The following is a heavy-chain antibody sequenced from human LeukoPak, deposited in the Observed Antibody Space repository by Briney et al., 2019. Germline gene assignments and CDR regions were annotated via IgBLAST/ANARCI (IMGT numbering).Heavy chain of an antibody. Sequence: GGSLRLSCAASGFTVSSNYMTWVRQAPGKGLEWVGFIRSKAYGGTTEYAASVKGRFTISRAYLQMNSLKTEDTAVYYCTRDHRHYYDSSGYYYAIYYWGQGTLVTVSS. CDR1: GFTVSSNY. V-gene: IGHV3-49*04. J-gene: IGHJ4*02. CDR3: TRDHRHYYDSSGYYYAIYY. D-gene: IGHD3-22*01. CDR2: IRSKAYGGTT.